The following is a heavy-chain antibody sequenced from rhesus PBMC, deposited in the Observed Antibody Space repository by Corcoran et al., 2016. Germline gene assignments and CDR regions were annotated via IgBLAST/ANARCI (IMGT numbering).Heavy chain of an antibody. CDR2: INKSKRNT. CDR1: AYTFTSYY. D-gene: IGHD4-29*01. J-gene: IGHJ4*01. V-gene: IGHV1-200*01. Sequence: QVQLVQSGAAVKKPGTSLKLSCNASAYTFTSYYINCVRQAPGQVLEWIREINKSKRNTGNERKFQSRVTMKWDKSTSACYMELNSLGSKDTSVYYGAGTHYSSSQFDYWGQGGLVTVSS. CDR3: AGTHYSSSQFDY.